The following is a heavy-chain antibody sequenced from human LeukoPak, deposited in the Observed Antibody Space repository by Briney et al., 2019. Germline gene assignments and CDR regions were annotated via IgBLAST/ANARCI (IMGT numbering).Heavy chain of an antibody. CDR2: ISSSSSTI. CDR3: AIVVITNDAFDI. Sequence: PGGSLRLSCAASGFTFSSYSMNWVRQAPGKGLEWVSYISSSSSTIYYADSVKGRFTISRDNAKNSLYLQMNSLRAEDTAVYYCAIVVITNDAFDIWGQGTMVTVSS. V-gene: IGHV3-48*04. D-gene: IGHD3-22*01. CDR1: GFTFSSYS. J-gene: IGHJ3*02.